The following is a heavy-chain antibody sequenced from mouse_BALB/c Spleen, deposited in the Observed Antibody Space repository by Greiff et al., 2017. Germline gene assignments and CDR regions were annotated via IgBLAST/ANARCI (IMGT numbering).Heavy chain of an antibody. CDR1: GFTFSSYG. Sequence: EVKVVESGGGLVQPGGSLKLSCAASGFTFSSYGMSWVRQTPDKRLELVATINSNGGSTYYPDSVKGRFTISRDNAKNTLYLQMSSLKSEDTAMYYCARAYYPHYYAMDYWGQGTSVTVSS. CDR3: ARAYYPHYYAMDY. J-gene: IGHJ4*01. CDR2: INSNGGST. D-gene: IGHD1-1*02. V-gene: IGHV5-6-3*01.